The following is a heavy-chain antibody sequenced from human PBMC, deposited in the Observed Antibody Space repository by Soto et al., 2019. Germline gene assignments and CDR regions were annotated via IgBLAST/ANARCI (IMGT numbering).Heavy chain of an antibody. CDR3: ARGACSSTSCYLGGLWFDP. J-gene: IGHJ5*02. CDR1: GGTFSSYA. V-gene: IGHV1-69*13. D-gene: IGHD2-2*01. CDR2: IIPIFGTA. Sequence: EASVKVSCKASGGTFSSYAISWVRQAPGQGLEWMGGIIPIFGTANYAQKFQGRVTITADESTSTAYMELSSLRSEDTAVYYCARGACSSTSCYLGGLWFDPWGQGTLVTVYS.